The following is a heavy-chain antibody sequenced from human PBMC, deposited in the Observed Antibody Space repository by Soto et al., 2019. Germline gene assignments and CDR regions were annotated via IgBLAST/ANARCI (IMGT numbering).Heavy chain of an antibody. Sequence: QGQLQESGPGLVKPSQTLSLTCTVSGGSISSGDYYWSWIRQPPGKGLEWIGYIYYSGSTYYNPSLNSRVTISVDTSKNQFSLTLSSVTASDTAVYYCASNSYGYTFYYWGQGTLVTVSS. CDR1: GGSISSGDYY. J-gene: IGHJ4*02. D-gene: IGHD5-18*01. V-gene: IGHV4-30-4*01. CDR3: ASNSYGYTFYY. CDR2: IYYSGST.